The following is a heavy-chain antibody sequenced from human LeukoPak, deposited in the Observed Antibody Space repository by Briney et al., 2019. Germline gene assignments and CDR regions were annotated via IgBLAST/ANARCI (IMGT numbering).Heavy chain of an antibody. D-gene: IGHD6-13*01. V-gene: IGHV4-4*08. J-gene: IGHJ4*02. Sequence: AESLSLTCTVSGGSVSGYCWSWVRQPPGGGLEWIGYIYHTGHTHYNAALKGRVTMSMDTSQSQISLRMSSRAAADTAVYYCARDQGIAGPFYNYWGQGTLVTVPS. CDR2: IYHTGHT. CDR3: ARDQGIAGPFYNY. CDR1: GGSVSGYC.